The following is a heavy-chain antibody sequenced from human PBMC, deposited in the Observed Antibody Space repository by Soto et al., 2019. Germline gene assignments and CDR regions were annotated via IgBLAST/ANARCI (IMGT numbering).Heavy chain of an antibody. V-gene: IGHV4-30-4*01. D-gene: IGHD3-3*01. CDR1: IGSITRSDYY. CDR2: IYYSGSA. CDR3: ARVAIFGVVIGGWFDP. J-gene: IGHJ5*02. Sequence: PSETLSLTCTVSIGSITRSDYYWSWIRQPPGKGLEWIGYIYYSGSAYYNPSLKSRVFISVDTSKNQFSLNLNSVTAADTAVYYCARVAIFGVVIGGWFDPWGQGTLVTVSS.